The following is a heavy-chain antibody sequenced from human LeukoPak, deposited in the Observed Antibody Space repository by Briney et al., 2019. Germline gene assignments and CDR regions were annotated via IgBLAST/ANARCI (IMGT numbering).Heavy chain of an antibody. D-gene: IGHD3-22*01. CDR1: GATFSSYA. Sequence: ASVKVSCKASGATFSSYAISWVRQAPGQGLEWMGGIIPIFGTANYAQKFQGRVTITADKSTSTAYIELRSLRSDDTALYYCARSPITIIVVVTHYFDYWGQGTLVTVSS. J-gene: IGHJ4*02. V-gene: IGHV1-69*06. CDR2: IIPIFGTA. CDR3: ARSPITIIVVVTHYFDY.